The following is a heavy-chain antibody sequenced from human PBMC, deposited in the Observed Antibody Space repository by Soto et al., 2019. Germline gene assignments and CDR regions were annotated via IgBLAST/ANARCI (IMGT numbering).Heavy chain of an antibody. Sequence: QLTLKESGPPLVKPTQTLTLTCTFSGFSLSSSGVGVGWIRQPPGKALEWLALIYWDDDKRYSPSLKSRLTITKDTSKNQVVLTMTHMDPVDTATYYCAHITTGGSNWGLDYWGQGTLVTVSS. CDR3: AHITTGGSNWGLDY. CDR1: GFSLSSSGVG. V-gene: IGHV2-5*02. D-gene: IGHD6-13*01. J-gene: IGHJ4*02. CDR2: IYWDDDK.